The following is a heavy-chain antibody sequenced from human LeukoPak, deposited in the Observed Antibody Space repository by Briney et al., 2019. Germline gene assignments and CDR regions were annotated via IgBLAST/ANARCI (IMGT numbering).Heavy chain of an antibody. CDR1: GYSFTSYW. Sequence: GESLKISCKGSGYSFTSYWVGWVRQMPGKGLEWMGIIYPGDSDTRYSPSFQGQVTLSADKSISTAYLQWSSLKASDTAMYYCARLVYGSGSYYFWFDPWGQGTLVTVSS. V-gene: IGHV5-51*01. CDR3: ARLVYGSGSYYFWFDP. D-gene: IGHD3-10*01. J-gene: IGHJ5*02. CDR2: IYPGDSDT.